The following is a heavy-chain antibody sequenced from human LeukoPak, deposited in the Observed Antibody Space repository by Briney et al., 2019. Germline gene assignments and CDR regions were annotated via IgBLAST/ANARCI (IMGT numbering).Heavy chain of an antibody. J-gene: IGHJ5*02. CDR2: INPNSGGT. D-gene: IGHD5-12*01. CDR3: AREWWYSGYDWNWFDP. V-gene: IGHV1-2*02. CDR1: GYTFASYG. Sequence: ASVKVSCKASGYTFASYGISWVRQAPGQGLEWMGWINPNSGGTNYAQKFQGRVTMTRDTSISTAYMELSRLRSDDTAVYYCAREWWYSGYDWNWFDPWGQGTLVTVSS.